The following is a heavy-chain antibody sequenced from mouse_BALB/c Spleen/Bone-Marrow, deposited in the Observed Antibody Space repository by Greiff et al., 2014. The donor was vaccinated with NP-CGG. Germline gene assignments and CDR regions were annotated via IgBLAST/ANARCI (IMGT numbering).Heavy chain of an antibody. V-gene: IGHV14-3*02. CDR1: GFNIKDTY. CDR2: IDPANGNT. J-gene: IGHJ3*01. CDR3: APYYYGSSLFAY. Sequence: VQLQQSGAELVKPGASVKLSCTASGFNIKDTYMHWVKQRPEQGLEWIGRIDPANGNTKYDPKFQGKATITADTSSNTAYLQLSSLTSEDTAVYYCAPYYYGSSLFAYWGQGTLVTVSA. D-gene: IGHD1-1*01.